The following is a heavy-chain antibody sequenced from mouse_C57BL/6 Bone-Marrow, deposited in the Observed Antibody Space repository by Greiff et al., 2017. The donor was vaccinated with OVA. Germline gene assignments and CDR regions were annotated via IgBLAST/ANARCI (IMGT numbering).Heavy chain of an antibody. CDR3: VRDDYDEGGSFDY. CDR1: GFSFNTYA. Sequence: EVQLVESGGGLVQPKGSLKLSCAASGFSFNTYAMNWVRQAPGKGLEWVARIRSKSNNYATYYADSVKDRFTISRDDSESMLYLQMNNLKTEDTAMYYCVRDDYDEGGSFDYWGQGTTLTVSS. V-gene: IGHV10-1*01. CDR2: IRSKSNNYAT. D-gene: IGHD2-4*01. J-gene: IGHJ2*01.